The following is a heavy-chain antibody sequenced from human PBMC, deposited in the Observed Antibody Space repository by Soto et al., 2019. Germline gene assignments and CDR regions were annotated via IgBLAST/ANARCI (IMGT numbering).Heavy chain of an antibody. CDR3: ARQAVDSSGFTAY. V-gene: IGHV4-30-4*01. CDR2: ISYSGTT. D-gene: IGHD6-19*01. J-gene: IGHJ4*02. Sequence: SETLSLTCTVSGDSISSINNYWSWIRQPPGEGLEWIGFISYSGTTSYSPSLKSRVAISLDTSKNQFSLSLNFVTAADTAVYYCARQAVDSSGFTAYSGQGTLVTGSS. CDR1: GDSISSINNY.